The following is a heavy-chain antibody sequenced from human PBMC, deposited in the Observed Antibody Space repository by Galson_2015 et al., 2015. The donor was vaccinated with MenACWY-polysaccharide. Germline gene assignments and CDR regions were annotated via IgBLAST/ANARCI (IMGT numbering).Heavy chain of an antibody. V-gene: IGHV6-1*01. CDR2: TYRGSN. CDR1: GDSVSNNHVA. CDR3: ARGAYSSFDI. Sequence: YAISGDSVSNNHVAWNWIRQSPSRGLEWLGRTYRGSNQYAASMGGRIAINSDTSTNQFSLQLSSVTPEDTGLYYCARGAYSSFDIWGQGTMVIVSS. J-gene: IGHJ3*02. D-gene: IGHD2-15*01.